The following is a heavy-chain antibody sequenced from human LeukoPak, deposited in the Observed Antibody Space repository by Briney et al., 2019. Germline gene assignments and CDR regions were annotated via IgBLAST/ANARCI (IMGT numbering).Heavy chain of an antibody. J-gene: IGHJ5*02. Sequence: PGGSLRLSCAASGFTFSDYYMSWIRQAPGKGLEWVSYISSSGSTIYYADSVKGRFTISRDNAKNSLYLQMNSLRAEDTAVYYCARDPDISTNWFDPWGQGTLVTVSS. CDR2: ISSSGSTI. CDR3: ARDPDISTNWFDP. V-gene: IGHV3-11*01. D-gene: IGHD3-9*01. CDR1: GFTFSDYY.